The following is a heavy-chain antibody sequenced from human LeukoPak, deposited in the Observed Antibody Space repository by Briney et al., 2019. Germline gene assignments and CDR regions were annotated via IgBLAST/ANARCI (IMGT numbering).Heavy chain of an antibody. J-gene: IGHJ5*02. CDR2: ISGSGGTT. D-gene: IGHD1-1*01. V-gene: IGHV3-23*01. Sequence: PGGSLRLSCAASGFTFSTYAMSWVRQAPGKGLEWVSAISGSGGTTYYADSVKGRFTISRDNSKNTLYLQINSLRAEHTAVYYCAKDSFALEPRNWFDPWGQGTLVTVSS. CDR1: GFTFSTYA. CDR3: AKDSFALEPRNWFDP.